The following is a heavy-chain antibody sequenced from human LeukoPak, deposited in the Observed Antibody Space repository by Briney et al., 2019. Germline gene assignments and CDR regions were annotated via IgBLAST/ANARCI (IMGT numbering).Heavy chain of an antibody. CDR1: GLDFSSYS. CDR3: AREPARIAAFAY. D-gene: IGHD6-13*01. J-gene: IGHJ4*02. V-gene: IGHV3-48*01. Sequence: GGSLRLSCAASGLDFSSYSMSWVRQAPGKGLEWISHISGSGSTIHYADSVKGRFTISRDNAKKSVFLQMSGLRAEDTAVYYCAREPARIAAFAYWGQGTLVTVSS. CDR2: ISGSGSTI.